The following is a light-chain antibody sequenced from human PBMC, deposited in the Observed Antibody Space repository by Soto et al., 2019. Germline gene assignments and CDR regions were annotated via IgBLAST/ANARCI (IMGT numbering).Light chain of an antibody. J-gene: IGKJ1*01. CDR3: QQYNNWPWT. CDR1: QSVSSS. V-gene: IGKV3-15*01. CDR2: GAS. Sequence: EIMMTQSPATLSVSPGARGPLSCRDSQSVSSSLAWYQQKPGQAPRLRIYGASTRATGMPARFSGSGSGTEFTLTISSLQSEDFAVYYCQQYNNWPWTFGQGTTVDI.